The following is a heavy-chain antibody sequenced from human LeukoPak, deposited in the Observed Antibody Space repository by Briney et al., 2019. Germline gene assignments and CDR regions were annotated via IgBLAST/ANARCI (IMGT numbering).Heavy chain of an antibody. CDR2: IYYSGST. Sequence: PSETLSLTCTVSGGSISSSSYYWGWIRQPPGKGLEWIGSIYYSGSTYYNPSLKSRVTISVDTSKNQFSLKLSSVTAADTAVYYCARLRRDGYNYLDYWGQGTLVTVSS. D-gene: IGHD5-24*01. CDR3: ARLRRDGYNYLDY. V-gene: IGHV4-39*01. J-gene: IGHJ4*02. CDR1: GGSISSSSYY.